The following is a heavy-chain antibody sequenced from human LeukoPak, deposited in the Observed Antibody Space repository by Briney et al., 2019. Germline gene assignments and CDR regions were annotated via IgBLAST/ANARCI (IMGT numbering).Heavy chain of an antibody. V-gene: IGHV3-30*18. D-gene: IGHD1-26*01. J-gene: IGHJ4*02. CDR1: GFTFSSYG. CDR3: AKDEGSYCDY. Sequence: GGSLRLSCAASGFTFSSYGTHWVRQAPGKGLEWVAVISYDGSNKYYADSVKGRFTISRDNSKNTLYLQMNSLRAEDTAVYYCAKDEGSYCDYWGQGTLVTVSS. CDR2: ISYDGSNK.